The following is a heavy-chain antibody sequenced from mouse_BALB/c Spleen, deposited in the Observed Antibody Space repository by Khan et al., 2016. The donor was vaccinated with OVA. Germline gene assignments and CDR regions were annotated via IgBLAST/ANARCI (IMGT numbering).Heavy chain of an antibody. J-gene: IGHJ3*01. D-gene: IGHD1-1*02. Sequence: VQLKESGGGLVKPGGSLKLSCAASGFTFSSFTMSWVRQTPEKRLEWVASISSGGDNTYYPDSVKGRFTISRDNAKNNLYLQMSSLRSEDTALYYCTRSNYGPFAYWGQGTLVTVSA. CDR2: ISSGGDNT. CDR3: TRSNYGPFAY. CDR1: GFTFSSFT. V-gene: IGHV5-9*03.